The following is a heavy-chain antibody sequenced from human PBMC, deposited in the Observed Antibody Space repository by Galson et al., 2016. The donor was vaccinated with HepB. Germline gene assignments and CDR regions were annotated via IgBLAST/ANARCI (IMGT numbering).Heavy chain of an antibody. D-gene: IGHD3-10*01. CDR1: GGSISGNNW. CDR3: ARHYNYGWGWSLNFDY. Sequence: ETLSLTCAVSGGSISGNNWWSWVRQPPGKRLEWIGSIFYSGTTYYSPSIKSRVTVSIDTSKNQFSLMLSSVTAADTAVYFRARHYNYGWGWSLNFDYWGQETLVTVSS. V-gene: IGHV4-39*01. CDR2: IFYSGTT. J-gene: IGHJ4*01.